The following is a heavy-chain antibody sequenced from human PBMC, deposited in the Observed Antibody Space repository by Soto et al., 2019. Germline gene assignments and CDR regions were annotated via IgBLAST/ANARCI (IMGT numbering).Heavy chain of an antibody. CDR2: ISYDGSNK. J-gene: IGHJ4*02. D-gene: IGHD3-3*01. CDR3: ARRKGDFWSGYQASTDS. CDR1: GFTFSSYA. V-gene: IGHV3-30-3*01. Sequence: QVQLVESGGGVVQPGRSLRLSCAASGFTFSSYAMHWVRQAPGKGLEWVAVISYDGSNKYYADSVKGRFTISRDNSKNTLYLQMNSLRAEDTAVYYCARRKGDFWSGYQASTDSWGQGTLVTVSS.